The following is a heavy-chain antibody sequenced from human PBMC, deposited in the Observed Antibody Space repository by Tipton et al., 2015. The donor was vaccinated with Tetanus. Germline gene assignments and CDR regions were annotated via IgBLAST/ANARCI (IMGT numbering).Heavy chain of an antibody. D-gene: IGHD3-22*01. Sequence: LRLSCTVSGGSISRTNYYWGWIRQPPGKGLEWIGYIYYSGSTNYNPSLKSRVTISVDTSKNQFSLKLNSVTAADTAVYYCARLSSSANDAHAFDIWGQGTMVTVSS. V-gene: IGHV4-61*05. CDR1: GGSISRTNYY. CDR3: ARLSSSANDAHAFDI. J-gene: IGHJ3*02. CDR2: IYYSGST.